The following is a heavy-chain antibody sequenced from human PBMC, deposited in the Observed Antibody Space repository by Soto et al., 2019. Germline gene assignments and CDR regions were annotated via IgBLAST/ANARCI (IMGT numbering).Heavy chain of an antibody. CDR1: GYTFTYRY. CDR2: ITPFNGNT. D-gene: IGHD1-26*01. J-gene: IGHJ5*02. V-gene: IGHV1-45*02. CDR3: ASSAPQYEGGRFDP. Sequence: VASVKVSCKASGYTFTYRYLHWVRQAPGQALEWMGWITPFNGNTNYAQKFQDRVTITRDRSMSTAYMELSSLRSEDTAMYYCASSAPQYEGGRFDPWGQGXLVTVYS.